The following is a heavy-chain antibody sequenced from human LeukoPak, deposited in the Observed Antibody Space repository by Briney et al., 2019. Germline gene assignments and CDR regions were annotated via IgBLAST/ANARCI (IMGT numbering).Heavy chain of an antibody. J-gene: IGHJ6*03. V-gene: IGHV4-59*02. CDR2: VHYSGGT. CDR3: ARDARSTSCMDV. CDR1: GGSVTRYY. D-gene: IGHD2-2*01. Sequence: SGTLSLTCTVSGGSVTRYYWSWIRQPPGKGPEWIADVHYSGGTNYNPSLKSRVTILVDTSKNQFSLKLNSVTAADTAVYYCARDARSTSCMDVWGKGITVTVSS.